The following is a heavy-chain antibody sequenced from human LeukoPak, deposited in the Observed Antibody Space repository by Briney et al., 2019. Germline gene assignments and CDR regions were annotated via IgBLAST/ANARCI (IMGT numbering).Heavy chain of an antibody. D-gene: IGHD5-18*01. J-gene: IGHJ4*02. CDR1: GFTFSSYW. V-gene: IGHV3-7*01. CDR2: IKQDGSEK. CDR3: ARGYSYGPKGKFDY. Sequence: GGSLRLSCVASGFTFSSYWMSWVRQAPGKGLEWVANIKQDGSEKYYVDSVKGRFTTSRDNAKNSLYLQMNSLRAEDTAVYYCARGYSYGPKGKFDYWGQGTLVTVSS.